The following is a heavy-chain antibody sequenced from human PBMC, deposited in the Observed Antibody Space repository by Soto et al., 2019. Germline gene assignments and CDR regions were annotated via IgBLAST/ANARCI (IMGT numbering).Heavy chain of an antibody. D-gene: IGHD3-10*01. Sequence: EVQPVESGGGLVQPGGSLRLSCVVSGFTFSSYWMSWVRQAPGKGLEWVANIKQDGSEKYYVDSVKGRFTISRDNAKKSLFLQMNNLRAEDTAVYYCARDLSYKDYWGQGTLVTVSS. V-gene: IGHV3-7*01. CDR1: GFTFSSYW. J-gene: IGHJ4*02. CDR3: ARDLSYKDY. CDR2: IKQDGSEK.